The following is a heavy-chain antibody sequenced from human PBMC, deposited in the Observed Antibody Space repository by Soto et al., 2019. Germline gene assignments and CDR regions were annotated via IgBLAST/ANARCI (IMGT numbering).Heavy chain of an antibody. D-gene: IGHD2-15*01. Sequence: QVQLVQSGAEVKKPGASVKVSCKASGYTFTSYGISWVRQAPGQGLEWMGWISAYNGNTNYAQKLQGRVTMTTDTSTSTAYMELRSLRSDDTAVYYCARVDCSGGSCYSGYYYYGMDVWGQGTTVTVSS. V-gene: IGHV1-18*01. CDR2: ISAYNGNT. CDR1: GYTFTSYG. CDR3: ARVDCSGGSCYSGYYYYGMDV. J-gene: IGHJ6*02.